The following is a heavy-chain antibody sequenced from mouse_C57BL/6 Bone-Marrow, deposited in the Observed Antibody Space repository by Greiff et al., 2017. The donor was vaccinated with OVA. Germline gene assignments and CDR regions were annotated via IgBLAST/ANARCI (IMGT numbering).Heavy chain of an antibody. Sequence: VKVVESGAELVRPGASVTLSCKASGYTFTDYEMHWVKQTPVHGLEWIGAIDPETGGTAYNQKFKGKAILTADKSSSTAYMELRSLTSEDSAVYYCTRWLPYYFDYWGQGTTLTVSS. D-gene: IGHD2-2*01. J-gene: IGHJ2*01. CDR3: TRWLPYYFDY. CDR1: GYTFTDYE. V-gene: IGHV1-15*01. CDR2: IDPETGGT.